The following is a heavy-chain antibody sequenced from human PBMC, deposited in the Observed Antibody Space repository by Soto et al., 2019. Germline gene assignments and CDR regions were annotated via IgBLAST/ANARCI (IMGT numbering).Heavy chain of an antibody. CDR3: AKDARGVVLRSSPRRGYGMDV. D-gene: IGHD6-6*01. CDR1: GFTFSSYG. V-gene: IGHV3-30*18. J-gene: IGHJ6*02. Sequence: QVQLVESGGGVVQPGRSLRLSCAASGFTFSSYGMHWVRQAPGKGLEWVAVISYDGSNKYYADSVKGRFTISRENSKNTLYLQMNSLRAEDTAVYYCAKDARGVVLRSSPRRGYGMDVWGQGTTVTVSS. CDR2: ISYDGSNK.